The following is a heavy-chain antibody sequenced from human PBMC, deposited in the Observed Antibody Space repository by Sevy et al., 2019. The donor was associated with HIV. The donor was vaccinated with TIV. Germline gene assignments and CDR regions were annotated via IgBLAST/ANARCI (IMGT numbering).Heavy chain of an antibody. CDR1: GDSFSSYF. J-gene: IGHJ4*02. CDR2: INTSGST. D-gene: IGHD7-27*01. Sequence: SETLSLTCTVSGDSFSSYFWAWIRQPAGKGLEWIGRINTSGSTNYNPSLKSRVTMSIDTSKGQFALKVTSLTAADTAIYFCARSNWVTATNGFSKSYYFDYWGQGSLVTVSS. V-gene: IGHV4-4*07. CDR3: ARSNWVTATNGFSKSYYFDY.